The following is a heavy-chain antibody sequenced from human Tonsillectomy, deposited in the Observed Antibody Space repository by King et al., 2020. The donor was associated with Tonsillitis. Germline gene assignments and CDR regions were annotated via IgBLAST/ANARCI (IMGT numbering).Heavy chain of an antibody. CDR1: GGSISSGGYS. CDR3: ARNPPTEGRWQGYYFDY. D-gene: IGHD1-26*01. Sequence: QLQESGPGLVKPSQTLSLTCAVSGGSISSGGYSWSWIRQPPGKGLEWIGYIYYSGSTYYNPSLKSRVTISVDTSKNQFSLKLSSVTAADTAVYYWARNPPTEGRWQGYYFDYWGQGTLVTVSS. CDR2: IYYSGST. J-gene: IGHJ4*02. V-gene: IGHV4-30-4*07.